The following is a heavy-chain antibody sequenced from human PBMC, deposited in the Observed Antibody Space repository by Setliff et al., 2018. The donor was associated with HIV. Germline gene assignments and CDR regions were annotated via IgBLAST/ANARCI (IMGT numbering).Heavy chain of an antibody. Sequence: ASVKVSCKASGYTFTNYHMHWVRQAPGQGLEWMGIISPRDGNTRYAQKFQGRVTMARDTSTSTVYVELSSLRSADTAVYYCARGGVCTSSSCGGIYYYGMDVWSQGTTVTVSS. CDR3: ARGGVCTSSSCGGIYYYGMDV. J-gene: IGHJ6*02. CDR1: GYTFTNYH. CDR2: ISPRDGNT. D-gene: IGHD2-2*01. V-gene: IGHV1-46*01.